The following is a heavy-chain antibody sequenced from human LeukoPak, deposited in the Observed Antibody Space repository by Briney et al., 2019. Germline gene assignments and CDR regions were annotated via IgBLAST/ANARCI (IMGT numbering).Heavy chain of an antibody. CDR3: ARVHSSSWYFDY. D-gene: IGHD6-13*01. Sequence: SETLSLTCTVSGGSISSYYWSWIRQPPGKGLEWIGYIYYSGSTNYNPSLKSRVTISVDTSQNQFSLKVNSVTAADTAVYYCARVHSSSWYFDYWGQGTLVTVSS. CDR1: GGSISSYY. CDR2: IYYSGST. V-gene: IGHV4-59*08. J-gene: IGHJ4*02.